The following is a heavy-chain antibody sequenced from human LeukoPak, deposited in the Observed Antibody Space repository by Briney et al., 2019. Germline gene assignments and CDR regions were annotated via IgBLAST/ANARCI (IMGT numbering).Heavy chain of an antibody. CDR1: GYTLTELS. CDR3: ATVGASYYDILTDY. CDR2: FDPEDGET. Sequence: GASVKVSCKVSGYTLTELSMHWVRQAPGKGLEWMGGFDPEDGETIYAQKFQGRVTMTEDTSTDTAYMELSSLRSEDTAVYYCATVGASYYDILTDYWGQGTLVTVSS. D-gene: IGHD3-9*01. V-gene: IGHV1-24*01. J-gene: IGHJ4*02.